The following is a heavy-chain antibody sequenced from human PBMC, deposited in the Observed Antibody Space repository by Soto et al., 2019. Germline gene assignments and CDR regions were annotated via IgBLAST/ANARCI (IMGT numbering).Heavy chain of an antibody. Sequence: PSETLSLTCTVSGGSISSDDYYWSWIRQAPGRDLEWIGYIHSSGSIYYNPSLKSRATMSIDTAGNQFPLKVSSVTVADTAVYYCARDLDGLHDDTSGPFPRPGWGQGTLVT. CDR3: ARDLDGLHDDTSGPFPRPG. CDR2: IHSSGSI. J-gene: IGHJ1*01. D-gene: IGHD3-22*01. CDR1: GGSISSDDYY. V-gene: IGHV4-30-4*01.